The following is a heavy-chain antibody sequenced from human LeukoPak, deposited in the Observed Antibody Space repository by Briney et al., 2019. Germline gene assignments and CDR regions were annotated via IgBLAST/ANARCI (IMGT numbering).Heavy chain of an antibody. V-gene: IGHV3-15*01. Sequence: GGSLRLSCAASGFTFSNAWMSWVRQAPGKGLEWVGRIKSKTDGGTTDYAAPVKGRFTISRDDSKNTPYLQMNSLKTEDTAVYYCTTDDLGRGITMVRGVQDYWGQGTLVTVSS. J-gene: IGHJ4*02. D-gene: IGHD3-10*01. CDR2: IKSKTDGGTT. CDR1: GFTFSNAW. CDR3: TTDDLGRGITMVRGVQDY.